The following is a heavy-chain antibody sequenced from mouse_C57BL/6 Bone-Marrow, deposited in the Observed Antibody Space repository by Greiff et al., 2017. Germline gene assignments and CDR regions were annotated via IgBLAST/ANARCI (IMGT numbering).Heavy chain of an antibody. Sequence: QVQLQQSGAELVKPEASVKLSCKASGYIFTEYTIHWVKQRSGQGLEWIGWFYPGSGSIKYNERFKDKATLTADKSSNPVYMELSRLTSEDSAVYFCARHERYYDYEGYFDYWGQGTTLTVSS. CDR2: FYPGSGSI. J-gene: IGHJ2*01. D-gene: IGHD2-4*01. CDR3: ARHERYYDYEGYFDY. V-gene: IGHV1-62-2*01. CDR1: GYIFTEYT.